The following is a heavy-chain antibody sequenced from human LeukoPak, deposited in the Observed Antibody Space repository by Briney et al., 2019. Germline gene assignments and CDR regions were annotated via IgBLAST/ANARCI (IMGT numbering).Heavy chain of an antibody. CDR2: IYYRGST. D-gene: IGHD4-17*01. CDR1: GGSINNYY. Sequence: SETLSLICTVSGGSINNYYWSWIRQPPGKGLEWIGYIYYRGSTNYNPSLKSRVTFSVDTSKNQFSLKLNSVTAADTAVYYCARGGDYGDLRYFDYWGQGTLVIVSS. J-gene: IGHJ4*02. V-gene: IGHV4-59*01. CDR3: ARGGDYGDLRYFDY.